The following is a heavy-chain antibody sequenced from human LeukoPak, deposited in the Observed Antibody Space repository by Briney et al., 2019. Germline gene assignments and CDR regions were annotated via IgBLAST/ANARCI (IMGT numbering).Heavy chain of an antibody. Sequence: GGSLRLSCAASGFTFSNYNFYWVRQAPGKGLEWVSSISSTSSYIYYADSMKGRFTISRDNAKNSLYLQMNSLRAEDTAVYYCARDSRPRIFFANRFDPWGQGTLVTVSS. CDR3: ARDSRPRIFFANRFDP. D-gene: IGHD3-3*02. V-gene: IGHV3-21*01. J-gene: IGHJ5*02. CDR2: ISSTSSYI. CDR1: GFTFSNYN.